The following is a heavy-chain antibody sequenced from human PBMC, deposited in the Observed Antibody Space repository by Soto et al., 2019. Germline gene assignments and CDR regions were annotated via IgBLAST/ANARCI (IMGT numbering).Heavy chain of an antibody. D-gene: IGHD5-12*01. J-gene: IGHJ2*01. CDR2: IIPIFGTA. CDR1: GGTFSSYT. CDR3: ARGNHRWLQLWYFDL. Sequence: QVQLVQSGAEVKKPGSSVTVSCKASGGTFSSYTNSWVRQAPGQGLEWMGGIIPIFGTANYAQKFQGRVTITADESTSKAYMELSSLRSEDTAVYYCARGNHRWLQLWYFDLWGRGTLVTVSS. V-gene: IGHV1-69*12.